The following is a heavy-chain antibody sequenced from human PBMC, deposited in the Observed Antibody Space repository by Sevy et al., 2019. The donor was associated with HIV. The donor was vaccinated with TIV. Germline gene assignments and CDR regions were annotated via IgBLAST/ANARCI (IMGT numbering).Heavy chain of an antibody. D-gene: IGHD4-17*01. CDR2: LFYSGST. J-gene: IGHJ4*02. CDR3: ARCRSPYGDYATGSFDY. V-gene: IGHV4-61*01. CDR1: GGSVSTDSYY. Sequence: SEILSLTCTVSGGSVSTDSYYWSWIRQPPGKGLEWIGYLFYSGSTNYNPSLKSRVTISLDTSKNQFSLKLSSVTAADTAVYYCARCRSPYGDYATGSFDYWGQGALVTVSS.